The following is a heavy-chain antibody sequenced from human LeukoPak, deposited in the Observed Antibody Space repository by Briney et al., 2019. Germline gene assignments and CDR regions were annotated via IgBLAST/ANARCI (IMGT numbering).Heavy chain of an antibody. CDR1: GGSISGYY. Sequence: KASATLSLTCTVSGGSISGYYWSWIRQPPGKGLEWIGYLYYSGSTNYNPSLKSRVTISVDTSKNQFSLKLSSVTAADTAVYYCARDEDSAYGSGSYLSWGQGTLVTVSS. D-gene: IGHD3-10*01. V-gene: IGHV4-59*01. J-gene: IGHJ5*02. CDR2: LYYSGST. CDR3: ARDEDSAYGSGSYLS.